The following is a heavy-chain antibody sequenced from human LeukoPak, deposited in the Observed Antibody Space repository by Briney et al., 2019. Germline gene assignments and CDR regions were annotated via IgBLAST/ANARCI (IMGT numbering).Heavy chain of an antibody. CDR2: IFYSGRN. J-gene: IGHJ5*02. Sequence: PSETLSLTCTVSGGSISTNYWSWIRQPPGKGLEWIGNIFYSGRNNYNPSLRSRVTISVDTSKNQVSLKVHYVTAADTAVYYCARSLIGLRFEQHWLNPWGQGTLVTVSS. CDR1: GGSISTNY. CDR3: ARSLIGLRFEQHWLNP. V-gene: IGHV4-59*01. D-gene: IGHD1/OR15-1a*01.